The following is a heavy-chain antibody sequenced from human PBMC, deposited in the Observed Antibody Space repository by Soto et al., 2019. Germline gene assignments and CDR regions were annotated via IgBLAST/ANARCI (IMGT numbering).Heavy chain of an antibody. CDR1: GGTFSSYA. D-gene: IGHD6-6*01. V-gene: IGHV1-18*01. J-gene: IGHJ4*02. Sequence: ASVKVSCKASGGTFSSYAISWVRQAPGQGLEWMGWISGYNGNTKYAQKFRGRVTMTTDTSTSTAYMELRSLRSDDTALYYCARDGIAARPTPDYWGQGTLVTVSS. CDR3: ARDGIAARPTPDY. CDR2: ISGYNGNT.